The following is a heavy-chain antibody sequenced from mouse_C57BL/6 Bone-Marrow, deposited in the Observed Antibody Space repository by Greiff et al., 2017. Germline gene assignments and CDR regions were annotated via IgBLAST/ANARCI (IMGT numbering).Heavy chain of an antibody. CDR2: IHPSDSDT. V-gene: IGHV1-74*01. D-gene: IGHD2-5*01. J-gene: IGHJ3*01. CDR3: ANTYYSNYGLCAY. Sequence: QVQLKQPGAELVKPGASVKVSCKASGYTFTSYWMHWVKQRPGQGLEWIGRIHPSDSDTNYNQKFKGKATLTVDKSSSTAYMQLSSLTSEDSAVYNCANTYYSNYGLCAYWGQGTLVTVCA. CDR1: GYTFTSYW.